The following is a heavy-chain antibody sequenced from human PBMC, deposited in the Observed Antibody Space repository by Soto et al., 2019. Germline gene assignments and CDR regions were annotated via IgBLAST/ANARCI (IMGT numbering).Heavy chain of an antibody. V-gene: IGHV5-51*01. D-gene: IGHD6-19*01. CDR1: GYNFSSYW. J-gene: IGHJ4*02. Sequence: PGESLKLSCKGSGYNFSSYWIGWVRQMPGKGLEWMGIIYPGDSDTEYSPSFQGQVTISADKSISTAYLQWSSLKASDTAIFYCARHPRIAVTGSDPFDYWGQGTLVTVSS. CDR2: IYPGDSDT. CDR3: ARHPRIAVTGSDPFDY.